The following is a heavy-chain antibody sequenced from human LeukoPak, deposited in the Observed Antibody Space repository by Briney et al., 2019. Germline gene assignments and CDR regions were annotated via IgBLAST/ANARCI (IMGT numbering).Heavy chain of an antibody. J-gene: IGHJ4*02. Sequence: PGESLKISCKGSGYSFTSYWIGWVRQMPGKGLEWMGIIYPGDSDTRYGPSFQGQVTISADKSISTAYLQWSSLKASDTAMYYCASTYYYDSSGYYSSFDYWGQGTLVTVSS. CDR3: ASTYYYDSSGYYSSFDY. CDR2: IYPGDSDT. V-gene: IGHV5-51*01. D-gene: IGHD3-22*01. CDR1: GYSFTSYW.